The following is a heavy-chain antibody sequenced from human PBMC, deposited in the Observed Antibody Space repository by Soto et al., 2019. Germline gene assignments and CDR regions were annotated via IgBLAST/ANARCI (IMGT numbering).Heavy chain of an antibody. D-gene: IGHD6-19*01. CDR1: GYTFTSYG. CDR2: ISAYNGNT. V-gene: IGHV1-18*01. Sequence: ASVKVSCKASGYTFTSYGISWVRQAPGQGLEWMGWISAYNGNTNYAQKLQGRVTMTTDTSTSTAYMELRSLRSDDTAVYYCARDLQGRSSGTRGWFDPWGQGTLVTVSS. CDR3: ARDLQGRSSGTRGWFDP. J-gene: IGHJ5*02.